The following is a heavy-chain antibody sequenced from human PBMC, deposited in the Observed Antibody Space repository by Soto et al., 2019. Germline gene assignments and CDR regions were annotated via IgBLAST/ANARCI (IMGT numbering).Heavy chain of an antibody. D-gene: IGHD3-3*01. V-gene: IGHV1-18*01. CDR1: GYTFTSYG. J-gene: IGHJ6*01. CDR2: ISAYNGNT. CDR3: ARGTYDFWSGYYRMGDYYYGMDV. Sequence: PVNVSCKASGYTFTSYGISWVRQAPGQGLEWMGWISAYNGNTNYAQKLQGRVTMTTDTSTSTAYMELRSLRSDDTAVYYCARGTYDFWSGYYRMGDYYYGMDVWGQGPTVTVSS.